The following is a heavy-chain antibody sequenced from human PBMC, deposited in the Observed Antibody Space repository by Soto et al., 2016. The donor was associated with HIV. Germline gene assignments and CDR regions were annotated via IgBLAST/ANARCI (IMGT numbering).Heavy chain of an antibody. CDR1: GFTFSSYW. CDR2: INSDGSST. V-gene: IGHV3-74*01. J-gene: IGHJ3*02. D-gene: IGHD3-22*01. Sequence: EVQLVESGGGLVQPGGSLRLSCAASGFTFSSYWMHWVRQAPGKGLVWVSRINSDGSSTSYADSVKGRFTISRDNAKNTLYLQMNSLRAEDTAVYYCARPYYYDSPRRAFDIWGQGTMVTVSS. CDR3: ARPYYYDSPRRAFDI.